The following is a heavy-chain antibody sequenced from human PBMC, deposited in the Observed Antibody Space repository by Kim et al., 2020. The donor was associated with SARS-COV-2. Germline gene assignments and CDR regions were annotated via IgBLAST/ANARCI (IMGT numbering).Heavy chain of an antibody. Sequence: GGSLRLSCAASGFTVSSNYMSWVRQAPGKGLEWVSVIYSGGSTYYADSVKGRFTISRDNSKNTLYLQMNSLRAEDTAVYYCARDSSAAGYDFWSGYYGGYGMDVWGQGTTVTVSS. V-gene: IGHV3-53*01. J-gene: IGHJ6*02. D-gene: IGHD3-3*01. CDR2: IYSGGST. CDR3: ARDSSAAGYDFWSGYYGGYGMDV. CDR1: GFTVSSNY.